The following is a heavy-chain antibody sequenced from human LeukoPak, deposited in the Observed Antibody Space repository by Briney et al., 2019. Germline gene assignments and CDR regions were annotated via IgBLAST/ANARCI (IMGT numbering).Heavy chain of an antibody. J-gene: IGHJ4*02. CDR1: GGSISSSSYY. V-gene: IGHV4-39*01. D-gene: IGHD2-2*01. Sequence: SETLSLTCTVSGGSISSSSYYWGWIRQPPGKGLEWIGSIYYSGSTYYNPSLKSRVTISVDTSKNQSSLKLSSVTSISTAAYYCARHVPYQLLSHYFDYWGQGTLVTVSS. CDR3: ARHVPYQLLSHYFDY. CDR2: IYYSGST.